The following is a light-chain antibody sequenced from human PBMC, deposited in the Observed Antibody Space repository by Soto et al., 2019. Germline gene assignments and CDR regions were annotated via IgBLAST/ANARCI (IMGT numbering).Light chain of an antibody. CDR2: DAS. CDR3: QQCDNLPLGT. V-gene: IGKV1-33*01. J-gene: IGKJ3*01. Sequence: DIQMTPSPSSLSASVGDRVTITCQASQDISNYLNWYQQKPGKAPKLLIYDASNLETGVPSRFSGSGSGTDFTFTISSLQPEDIATYYCQQCDNLPLGTFGPGTKVDIK. CDR1: QDISNY.